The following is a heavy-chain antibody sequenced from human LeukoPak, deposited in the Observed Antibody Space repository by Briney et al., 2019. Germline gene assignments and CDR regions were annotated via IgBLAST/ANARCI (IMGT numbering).Heavy chain of an antibody. D-gene: IGHD3-10*01. CDR1: GYSFTSYW. V-gene: IGHV5-51*01. J-gene: IGHJ4*02. CDR3: AAFYGSGSYYEDY. Sequence: GESLKISCKGSGYSFTSYWIGWVRQMPGKSLEWMGIIYPGDPDTRYSPSFQGQVTISADKSISTAYLQWSSLKASDTAMYYCAAFYGSGSYYEDYWGQGTLVTVSS. CDR2: IYPGDPDT.